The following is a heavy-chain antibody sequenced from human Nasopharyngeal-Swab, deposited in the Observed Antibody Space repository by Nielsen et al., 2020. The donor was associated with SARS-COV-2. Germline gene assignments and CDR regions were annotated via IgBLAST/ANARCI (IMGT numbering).Heavy chain of an antibody. V-gene: IGHV4-39*01. CDR1: GASIASITFY. J-gene: IGHJ4*02. D-gene: IGHD6-13*01. Sequence: SETMSLTCTVSGASIASITFYWGWIRQPPGKGLEWIGNLYYNGNTYQNPSLKSRLTLSVGKSKNQFSLQLSSVTAADTAVYYCVRSSSWYYFDYWAQGTQVTVSS. CDR3: VRSSSWYYFDY. CDR2: LYYNGNT.